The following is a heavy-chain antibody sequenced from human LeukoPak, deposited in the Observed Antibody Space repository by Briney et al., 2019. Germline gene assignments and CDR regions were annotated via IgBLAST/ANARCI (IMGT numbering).Heavy chain of an antibody. J-gene: IGHJ3*02. D-gene: IGHD3-22*01. CDR3: ARDLAYDYYDSSGYTLFI. V-gene: IGHV3-33*01. Sequence: GGSLRLSCAASGFTFTDYGMFWVRQAPGKGLEWVAVIWYDGSKKYYVDSVKGRFTISRDNSKNTLYLQMNSLRSDDTAVYYCARDLAYDYYDSSGYTLFIWGQGTMVTVSS. CDR1: GFTFTDYG. CDR2: IWYDGSKK.